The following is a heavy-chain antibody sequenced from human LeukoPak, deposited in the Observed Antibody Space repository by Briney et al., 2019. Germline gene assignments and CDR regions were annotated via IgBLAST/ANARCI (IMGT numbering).Heavy chain of an antibody. Sequence: PSETLSLTCNVSGGSISSSTHYWGWIRQPPGKGREWIGSIYYSGSTYYNPSLKSRVTISVDTSKNQFSLKLSSVTAADTAVHYCARSGTMVVMRPMYYWGQGTLVTVSS. J-gene: IGHJ4*02. V-gene: IGHV4-39*01. CDR3: ARSGTMVVMRPMYY. CDR2: IYYSGST. CDR1: GGSISSSTHY. D-gene: IGHD4-23*01.